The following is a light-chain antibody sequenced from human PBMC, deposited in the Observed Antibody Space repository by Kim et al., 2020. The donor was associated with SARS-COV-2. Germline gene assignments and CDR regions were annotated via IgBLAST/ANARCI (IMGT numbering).Light chain of an antibody. J-gene: IGKJ1*01. CDR1: QIITNSF. CDR2: GAS. CDR3: QQYGSSPRT. V-gene: IGKV3-20*01. Sequence: SPGHSATLSCKASQIITNSFLAWYQQTTGQAPRLRLYGASSRATDVPDRFSGSGSGTDFALTISRLEAEDFAVYYCQQYGSSPRTVGQRTKVDIK.